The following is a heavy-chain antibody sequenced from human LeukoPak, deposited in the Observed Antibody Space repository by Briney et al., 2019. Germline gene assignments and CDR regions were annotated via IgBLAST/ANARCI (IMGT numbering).Heavy chain of an antibody. CDR2: TGSMGSTI. V-gene: IGHV3-48*01. Sequence: HPGGSLILSCSASGFSFNIYSMSLVRRSPGKGLEWIAYTGSMGSTIHYADSVKGRFTISRDNAKKSLYLQMDTLRGDDTAVYYCARVGGRGIDYWGQGSLVSVSS. CDR3: ARVGGRGIDY. J-gene: IGHJ4*02. CDR1: GFSFNIYS.